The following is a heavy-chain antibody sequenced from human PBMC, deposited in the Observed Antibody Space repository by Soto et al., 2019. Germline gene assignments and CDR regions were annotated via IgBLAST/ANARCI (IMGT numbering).Heavy chain of an antibody. CDR3: ARQDGFGSTDY. CDR2: ISPYSNTI. Sequence: GGSLRLSCATSGFTFSVCSMNWVRQAPGKGLEWISYISPYSNTIYYTDSVRGRFSVSRDNARNSLYLQMSSLRPEDTAVYYCARQDGFGSTDYWGLGALVTVSS. CDR1: GFTFSVCS. D-gene: IGHD3-16*01. V-gene: IGHV3-48*01. J-gene: IGHJ4*02.